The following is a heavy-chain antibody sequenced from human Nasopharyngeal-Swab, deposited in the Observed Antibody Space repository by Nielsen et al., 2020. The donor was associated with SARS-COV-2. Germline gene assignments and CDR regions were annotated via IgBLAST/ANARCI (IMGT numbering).Heavy chain of an antibody. CDR3: ARWGFFALDSSGWYFDL. Sequence: GESLKISCAASGFTFSSYGMHWVRQAPGKGLEWVAVIWYDGSNKYYADSVKGRFTISRDNSKNTLYLQMNSLRAEDTAVYYCARWGFFALDSSGWYFDLWGRGTLVTVSS. J-gene: IGHJ2*01. CDR1: GFTFSSYG. V-gene: IGHV3-33*01. D-gene: IGHD3-22*01. CDR2: IWYDGSNK.